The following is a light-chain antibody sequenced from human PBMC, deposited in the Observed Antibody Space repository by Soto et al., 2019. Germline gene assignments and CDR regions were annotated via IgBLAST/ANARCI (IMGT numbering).Light chain of an antibody. CDR1: QSVGSW. V-gene: IGKV3-11*01. CDR3: QQRHWPWT. Sequence: EIVLTQSTATLSLSPGERATLSCRASQSVGSWLAWYQQKPGQPPRLLIYDVSNRATGIPARFSGSGSGSDFTLTINSLDLEDFAVYYWQQRHWPWTFGKGTTVEVK. J-gene: IGKJ1*01. CDR2: DVS.